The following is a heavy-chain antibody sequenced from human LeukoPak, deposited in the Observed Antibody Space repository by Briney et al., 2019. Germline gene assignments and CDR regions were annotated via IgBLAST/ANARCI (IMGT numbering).Heavy chain of an antibody. J-gene: IGHJ4*02. CDR2: ISGSGGST. D-gene: IGHD6-19*01. CDR1: GFTFSSYA. Sequence: GGSLRLSCAASGFTFSSYAMSWVRQAPGKGLEWVSAISGSGGSTYHADSVKGRFTISRDNSKNTLYLQMNSLRAEDTAVYYCAKDGGWYSSGGGYFDYWGQGTLVTVSS. CDR3: AKDGGWYSSGGGYFDY. V-gene: IGHV3-23*01.